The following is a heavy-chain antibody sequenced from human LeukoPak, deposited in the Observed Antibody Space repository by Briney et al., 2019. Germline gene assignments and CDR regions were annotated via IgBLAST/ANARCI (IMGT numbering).Heavy chain of an antibody. Sequence: PSQTLSLTCTVSGGSITSGGFYWNWIRQPPGKGLEWIGYISHSGSTYYNPSLKSRVTISVDTSKNQFSLKLTSVTAADTAVYFCARLTTSWCFDSWSQGTLVTVSS. J-gene: IGHJ4*02. CDR2: ISHSGST. D-gene: IGHD2-8*01. V-gene: IGHV4-30-2*02. CDR3: ARLTTSWCFDS. CDR1: GGSITSGGFY.